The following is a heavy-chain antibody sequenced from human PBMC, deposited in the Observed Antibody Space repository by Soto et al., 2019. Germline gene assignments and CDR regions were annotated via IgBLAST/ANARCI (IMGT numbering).Heavy chain of an antibody. D-gene: IGHD6-6*01. CDR2: IYYSAST. CDR3: VIGSRSYPSDS. J-gene: IGHJ4*02. CDR1: GGPINGGNYY. Sequence: NLALTCAVHGGPINGGNYYWSWIRQHQGKDLEWIGYIYYSASTYYNPSLQSRVTISADTTKSHLSLSLRFVTAADTAVYYCVIGSRSYPSDSWGQATL. V-gene: IGHV4-31*11.